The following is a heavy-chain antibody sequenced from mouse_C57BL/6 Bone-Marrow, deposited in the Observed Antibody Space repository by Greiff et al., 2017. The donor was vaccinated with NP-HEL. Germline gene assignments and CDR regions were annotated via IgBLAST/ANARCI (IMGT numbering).Heavy chain of an antibody. D-gene: IGHD2-5*01. CDR2: INYDGSST. Sequence: EVKLVESEGGLVQPGSSMKLSCTASGFTFSDYYMAWVRQVPEKGLEWVANINYDGSSTYYLDSLKSRFIISRDNAKNILYLQMSSLKSEDTATYYCARGVYYSNFYYAMDYWGQGTSVTVSS. CDR1: GFTFSDYY. CDR3: ARGVYYSNFYYAMDY. J-gene: IGHJ4*01. V-gene: IGHV5-16*01.